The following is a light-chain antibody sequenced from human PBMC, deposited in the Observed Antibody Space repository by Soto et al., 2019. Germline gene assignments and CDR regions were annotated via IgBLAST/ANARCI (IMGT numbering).Light chain of an antibody. Sequence: EIVLTQSPATLSLSPGERATLSCRASQSVTNSLAWYQQKPGQAPRLLVYDASNRATGIPTRFSGSGSGTDFTLTISGLEPEDFAVYYCQQRSDWPLTFGGGTKVDIK. V-gene: IGKV3-11*01. J-gene: IGKJ4*01. CDR3: QQRSDWPLT. CDR2: DAS. CDR1: QSVTNS.